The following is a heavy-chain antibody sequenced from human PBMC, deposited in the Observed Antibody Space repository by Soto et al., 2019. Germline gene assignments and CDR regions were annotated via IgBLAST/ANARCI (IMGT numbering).Heavy chain of an antibody. J-gene: IGHJ6*02. CDR3: ARDLGSSTSPHYYYYGMDV. CDR2: INPNSGGT. V-gene: IGHV1-2*04. Sequence: GASVKVSCKASGYTFTGYYMHWVRQAPGQGLEWMGWINPNSGGTNYAQKFQGWVTMTRDTSISTAYMELSRLRSDDTAVYYCARDLGSSTSPHYYYYGMDVWGQGTTVTVSS. D-gene: IGHD2-2*01. CDR1: GYTFTGYY.